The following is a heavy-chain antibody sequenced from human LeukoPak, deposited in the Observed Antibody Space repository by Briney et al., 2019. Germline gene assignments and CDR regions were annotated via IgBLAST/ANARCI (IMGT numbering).Heavy chain of an antibody. CDR2: INNNGDSA. V-gene: IGHV3-20*04. D-gene: IGHD6-6*01. Sequence: GGSLRLSCAASGFTFSSYWMSWVRQAPGKGLEWVSGINNNGDSAGYADSVKGRFTISRDNAKNSLYLQMNSLRVEDTGLYYCARGSSFSNFWGQGTLVTVSS. CDR1: GFTFSSYW. CDR3: ARGSSFSNF. J-gene: IGHJ4*02.